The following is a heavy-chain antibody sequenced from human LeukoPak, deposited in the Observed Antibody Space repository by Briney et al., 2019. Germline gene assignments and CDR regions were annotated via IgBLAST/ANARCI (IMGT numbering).Heavy chain of an antibody. CDR3: ASFLKDYYYYGMDV. J-gene: IGHJ6*02. V-gene: IGHV1-8*01. CDR2: MNPNSGNT. D-gene: IGHD2/OR15-2a*01. Sequence: ASVKVSCKASGYTFTSYDINWVRQAPGQGLEWMGWMNPNSGNTDYAQKFQGRVTMTRSTSISTAYMELSSLRSEDTAVYYCASFLKDYYYYGMDVWGQGTTVTVPS. CDR1: GYTFTSYD.